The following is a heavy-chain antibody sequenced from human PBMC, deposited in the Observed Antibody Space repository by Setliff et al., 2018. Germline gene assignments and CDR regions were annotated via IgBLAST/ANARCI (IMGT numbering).Heavy chain of an antibody. J-gene: IGHJ4*02. V-gene: IGHV3-23*02. D-gene: IGHD6-13*01. CDR3: ARVDWGYSSNWSIDD. CDR1: GFTFSSYA. Sequence: GGSLRLSCAASGFTFSSYAMHWVRQAPGKGLEWVSAISGSGGSTNYNPSLKSRVTISVDTSKNQFSLKVTSVTAADTAVYYCARVDWGYSSNWSIDDWGQGTLVTVSS. CDR2: ISGSGGST.